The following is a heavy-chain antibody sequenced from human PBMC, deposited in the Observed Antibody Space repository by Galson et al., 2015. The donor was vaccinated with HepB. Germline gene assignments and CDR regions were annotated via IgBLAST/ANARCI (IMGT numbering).Heavy chain of an antibody. J-gene: IGHJ5*02. D-gene: IGHD1-26*01. CDR2: IIPXIGIT. CDR1: GGTFSKFT. CDR3: ARVVGTKSWFDP. Sequence: SVKVSCKASGGTFSKFTFSWVRQAPGQGLEWMGRIIPXIGITNYAQKFQGRVTITADKSTSTAYMELSSLRSEDTAVYYCARVVGTKSWFDPWGQGTLVAVSS. V-gene: IGHV1-69*02.